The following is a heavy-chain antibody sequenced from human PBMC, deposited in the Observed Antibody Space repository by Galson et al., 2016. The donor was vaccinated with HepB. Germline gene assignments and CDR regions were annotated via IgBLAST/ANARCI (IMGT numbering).Heavy chain of an antibody. CDR1: GFTFGDFA. J-gene: IGHJ1*01. CDR2: ISWNSGRL. D-gene: IGHD4-17*01. CDR3: AKATSGSAYGSRYFQH. V-gene: IGHV3-9*01. Sequence: SLRLSCAASGFTFGDFAIHWVRQAPGMGLEWVSGISWNSGRLTYTDSVKGRFTISRDSAKNSLYLQMDSLRPDDTAFYYCAKATSGSAYGSRYFQHWGQGTLVTVSS.